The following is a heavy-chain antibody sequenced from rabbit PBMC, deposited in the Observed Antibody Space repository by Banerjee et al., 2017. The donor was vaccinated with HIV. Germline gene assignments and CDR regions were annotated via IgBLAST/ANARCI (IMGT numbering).Heavy chain of an antibody. D-gene: IGHD6-1*01. V-gene: IGHV1S40*01. CDR2: IYAGSSGST. J-gene: IGHJ4*01. CDR1: GFSFSSSYY. CDR3: ARDSAYGYAGYAYAQLFNL. Sequence: QSLEESGGDLVKPGASLTLTCTASGFSFSSSYYMCWVRQAPGKGLEWIACIYAGSSGSTYYASWAKGRFTISKTSSTTVTLQMTSLTAADTATYFCARDSAYGYAGYAYAQLFNLWGQGTLVTVS.